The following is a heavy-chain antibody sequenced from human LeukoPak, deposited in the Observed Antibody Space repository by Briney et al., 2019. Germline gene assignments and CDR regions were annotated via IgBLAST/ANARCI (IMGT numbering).Heavy chain of an antibody. CDR2: IKEDGSEK. D-gene: IGHD2-15*01. J-gene: IGHJ6*03. V-gene: IGHV3-7*01. CDR3: ARQKAVVVVAATPDEDYGDYVDYYYYMDV. Sequence: GGSLRLSCAASGFTFSRYWMSWVRQAPGKGLECVANIKEDGSEKYYVDSVKGRLTISRDNAKNSLSLQIKSLRAEDTAVYYCARQKAVVVVAATPDEDYGDYVDYYYYMDVSGKGTTVTVSS. CDR1: GFTFSRYW.